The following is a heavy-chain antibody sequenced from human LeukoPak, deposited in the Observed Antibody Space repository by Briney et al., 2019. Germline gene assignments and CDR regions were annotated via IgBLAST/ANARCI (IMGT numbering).Heavy chain of an antibody. CDR1: GGSISSSSYY. J-gene: IGHJ4*02. CDR3: ARDLKGYSYGGYFDY. CDR2: IYYSGNT. D-gene: IGHD5-18*01. Sequence: SETLSLTCTVSGGSISSSSYYWGWIRQPPGKGLEWIGSIYYSGNTYYNPSLKSRVTMSVDTSKNQFSLKLSSVTAADTAVYYCARDLKGYSYGGYFDYWGQGTLVTVSS. V-gene: IGHV4-39*07.